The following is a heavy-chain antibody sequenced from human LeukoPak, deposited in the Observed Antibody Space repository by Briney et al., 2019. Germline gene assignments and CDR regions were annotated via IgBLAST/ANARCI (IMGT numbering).Heavy chain of an antibody. CDR1: GFTFNNYA. J-gene: IGHJ4*02. V-gene: IGHV3-23*01. D-gene: IGHD5-12*01. CDR2: ISGSGIST. CDR3: AKSKFATSGYDGSLDC. Sequence: GGSLRLSCAASGFTFNNYAMSWVRQAPGKGLEWVSAISGSGISTYYADSVKGRFTISRDKSKNTLFLQMNSLRAGDTAVYYCAKSKFATSGYDGSLDCWGQGTLVTVSS.